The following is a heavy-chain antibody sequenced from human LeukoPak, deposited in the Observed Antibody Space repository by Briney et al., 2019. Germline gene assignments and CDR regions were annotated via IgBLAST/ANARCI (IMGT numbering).Heavy chain of an antibody. CDR2: VYYSGRT. V-gene: IGHV4-61*01. D-gene: IGHD3-22*01. CDR3: VREASTSYYDSSGYYRQTETFDV. Sequence: PSETLSLTCAVSGDSVSSDSYYWHWIRRSPGKGLEWVGFVYYSGRTKYNPSLKSRVAMSIDTSKNQVSLRLRSVTAADTAMYFCVREASTSYYDSSGYYRQTETFDVWGFGTMVTVSS. CDR1: GDSVSSDSYY. J-gene: IGHJ3*01.